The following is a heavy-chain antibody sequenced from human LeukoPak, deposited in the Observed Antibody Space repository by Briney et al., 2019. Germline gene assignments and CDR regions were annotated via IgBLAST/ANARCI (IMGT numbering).Heavy chain of an antibody. CDR3: ARETGIAVATNGDS. V-gene: IGHV3-53*01. CDR2: ISSGGST. J-gene: IGHJ4*02. D-gene: IGHD6-19*01. CDR1: GFTVSSNY. Sequence: PGGSLRLSYAASGFTVSSNYMSWVRQAPGKGLEWVSLISSGGSTYYADSVKGRFTISRDNSKNTLYLQMNSLRAEDTAVYYCARETGIAVATNGDSWGQGTLVTVSS.